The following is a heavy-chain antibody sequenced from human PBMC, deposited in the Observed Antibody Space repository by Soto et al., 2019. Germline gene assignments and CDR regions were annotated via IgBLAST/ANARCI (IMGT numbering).Heavy chain of an antibody. CDR2: ISPGDSDT. Sequence: GESLKISCKCSGYTFSSYRIGWVRQVPGKGLEWMGIISPGDSDTKYSQSFQGQVTISADKSISTAYLQWNSLKASDTAMYYCERQATHYDILSGYYFDYWGHGTLVTVSS. CDR3: ERQATHYDILSGYYFDY. CDR1: GYTFSSYR. J-gene: IGHJ4*01. V-gene: IGHV5-51*01. D-gene: IGHD3-9*01.